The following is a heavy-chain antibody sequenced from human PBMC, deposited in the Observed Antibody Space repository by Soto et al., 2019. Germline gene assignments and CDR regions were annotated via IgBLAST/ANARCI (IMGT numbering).Heavy chain of an antibody. V-gene: IGHV3-33*01. D-gene: IGHD6-13*01. CDR1: GFTFSSYG. J-gene: IGHJ4*02. Sequence: GGSLRLSCAASGFTFSSYGMHWVRQAPGKGLEWVAVIWYDGSNKYYADSVKGRFTISRDNSKNTLYLQMNSLRAEDTAVYYCAGGGSSSWYVPFDYWGQGTLVTVSS. CDR2: IWYDGSNK. CDR3: AGGGSSSWYVPFDY.